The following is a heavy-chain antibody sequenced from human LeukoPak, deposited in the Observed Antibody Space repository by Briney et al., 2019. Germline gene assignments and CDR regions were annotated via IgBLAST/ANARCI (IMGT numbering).Heavy chain of an antibody. Sequence: GALRLSCAVSGFPFTNYWKSWVRQAPGQGLEWVAVISYDGSNKYYADSVKGRFTISRDNSKNTLYLQMNRLRAEDTAVYYCARSDTAMVEGFFDYWGQGTLVTVSS. V-gene: IGHV3-30*03. CDR3: ARSDTAMVEGFFDY. CDR2: ISYDGSNK. CDR1: GFPFTNYW. J-gene: IGHJ4*02. D-gene: IGHD5-18*01.